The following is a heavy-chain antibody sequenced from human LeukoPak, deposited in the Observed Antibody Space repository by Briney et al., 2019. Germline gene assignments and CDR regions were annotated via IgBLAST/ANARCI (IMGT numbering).Heavy chain of an antibody. J-gene: IGHJ4*02. V-gene: IGHV3-33*01. Sequence: GGSLRLSCAASGFTFSSYAMHWVRQAPGKGLEWVAVIWYDGSNKCYADSVKGRSTISRDNSKNTLYLQMNSLRAEDTAVYYCARGFIAAAGTGYFDYWGQGTLVTVSS. CDR3: ARGFIAAAGTGYFDY. CDR1: GFTFSSYA. D-gene: IGHD6-13*01. CDR2: IWYDGSNK.